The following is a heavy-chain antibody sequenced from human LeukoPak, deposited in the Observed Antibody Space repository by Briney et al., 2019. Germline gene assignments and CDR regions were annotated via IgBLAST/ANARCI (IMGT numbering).Heavy chain of an antibody. CDR3: ATVGGYPNYYYYGMDV. J-gene: IGHJ6*02. Sequence: ASVKVSCKVSGYTLTELSMHWVRQAPGKGLEWMGGFDPEDGGTIYAQKFQGRVTMTEDTSTDTAYMELSSLRSEDTAVYYCATVGGYPNYYYYGMDVWGQGTTVTVSS. CDR1: GYTLTELS. D-gene: IGHD1-26*01. CDR2: FDPEDGGT. V-gene: IGHV1-24*01.